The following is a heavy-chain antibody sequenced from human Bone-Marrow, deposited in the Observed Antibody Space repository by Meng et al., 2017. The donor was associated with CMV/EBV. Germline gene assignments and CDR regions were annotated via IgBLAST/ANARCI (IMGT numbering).Heavy chain of an antibody. J-gene: IGHJ4*02. CDR1: GYTFTSYY. Sequence: ASVKVSCKASGYTFTSYYMHWVRQAPGQGLEWMGWINPNSGGTNYAQKFQGTVTMTRDTSISTAYMELSRLRFDDTAVYYCARDSGKYGSGSYNVYWGQGTLVTVS. V-gene: IGHV1-2*02. D-gene: IGHD3-10*01. CDR2: INPNSGGT. CDR3: ARDSGKYGSGSYNVY.